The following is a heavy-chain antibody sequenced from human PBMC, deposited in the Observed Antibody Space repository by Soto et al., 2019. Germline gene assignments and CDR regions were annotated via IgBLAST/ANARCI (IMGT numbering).Heavy chain of an antibody. D-gene: IGHD3-9*01. CDR1: GYSIASGYY. Sequence: KAXECLSLSCAVSGYSIASGYYWSWIRQSPGKGLEWIGSIYHAGSVYYNPSLNIRVAVSLDTSKNHFSLKLTSVTAADTAVYYCARTFEYYGMDVWGQGTKVTVSS. CDR3: ARTFEYYGMDV. V-gene: IGHV4-38-2*01. CDR2: IYHAGSV. J-gene: IGHJ6*02.